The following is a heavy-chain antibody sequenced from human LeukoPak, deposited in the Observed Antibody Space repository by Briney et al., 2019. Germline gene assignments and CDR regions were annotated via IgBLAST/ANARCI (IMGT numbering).Heavy chain of an antibody. CDR3: ARGGSHIVGPYLGADDAFDI. V-gene: IGHV4-59*01. CDR1: GGSICSYY. CDR2: IYYSGST. Sequence: PSETLALICTVSGGSICSYYWSWIRQHPGKGLEWIGYIYYSGSTNYKPSLKSRVTISVDTSKNQFSLKLSSVTAADTAVYYCARGGSHIVGPYLGADDAFDIWGQGTMVTVSS. J-gene: IGHJ3*02. D-gene: IGHD7-27*01.